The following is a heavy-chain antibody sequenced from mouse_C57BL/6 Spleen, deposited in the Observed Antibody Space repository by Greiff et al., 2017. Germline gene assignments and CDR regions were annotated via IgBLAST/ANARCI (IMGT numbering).Heavy chain of an antibody. CDR3: ARSSYDYDDGFAY. J-gene: IGHJ3*01. V-gene: IGHV1-55*01. CDR2: IYPGSGST. D-gene: IGHD2-4*01. Sequence: QVQLQQPGAELVKPGASVKMSCKASGYTFTSYWITWVKQRPGQGLEWIGDIYPGSGSTNYNEKFKSKATLTVATSSSTAYMQLSSLTSEDSAVYYCARSSYDYDDGFAYWGQGTLVTVSA. CDR1: GYTFTSYW.